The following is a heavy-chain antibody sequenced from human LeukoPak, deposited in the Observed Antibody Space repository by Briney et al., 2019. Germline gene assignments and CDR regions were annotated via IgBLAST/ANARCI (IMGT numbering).Heavy chain of an antibody. CDR3: ARVGSSATDYYYYYYMDV. CDR2: IYPGDSDT. V-gene: IGHV5-51*01. J-gene: IGHJ6*03. CDR1: GYSFTSYW. Sequence: RRGESLKISCKGSGYSFTSYWIGWVRQMPGKGLEWMGIIYPGDSDTRYSPSFQGQVTITADKSISTAYLQWSSLKASDTTMYYCARVGSSATDYYYYYYMDVWGKGTTVTVSS. D-gene: IGHD6-13*01.